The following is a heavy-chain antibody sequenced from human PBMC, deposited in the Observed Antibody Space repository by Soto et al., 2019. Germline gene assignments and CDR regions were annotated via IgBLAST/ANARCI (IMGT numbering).Heavy chain of an antibody. V-gene: IGHV3-48*01. D-gene: IGHD3-3*01. J-gene: IGHJ3*02. CDR2: ISSSSSTI. Sequence: PGGSLRLSCAASGFTFSSYSMNWVRQAPGKGLEWVSYISSSSSTIYYADSVKGRFTISRDNAKNSLYLQMNSLRAEDTAVYYCARDRITIFGVVIDDAFDIWGQGTMVT. CDR3: ARDRITIFGVVIDDAFDI. CDR1: GFTFSSYS.